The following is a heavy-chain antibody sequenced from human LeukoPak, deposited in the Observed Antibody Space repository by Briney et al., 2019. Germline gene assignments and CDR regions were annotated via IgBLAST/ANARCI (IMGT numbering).Heavy chain of an antibody. CDR2: ISGSGGST. CDR3: AKDRVSSSLSNY. V-gene: IGHV3-23*01. J-gene: IGHJ4*02. D-gene: IGHD6-13*01. Sequence: HPGGSLRLSCAASGFTFSSYAMSWVRQAPGKGLEWVSAISGSGGSTYYADAVKGRFTISRDNSQNTLYLQMTSLRAEDTAVYYCAKDRVSSSLSNYWGQGTLVTVSS. CDR1: GFTFSSYA.